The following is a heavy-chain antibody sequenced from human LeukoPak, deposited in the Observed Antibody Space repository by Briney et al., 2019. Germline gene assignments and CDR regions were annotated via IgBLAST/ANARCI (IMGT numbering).Heavy chain of an antibody. CDR3: AREGYSPRDGYNFNFDY. D-gene: IGHD5-24*01. CDR1: GLIFTNYA. V-gene: IGHV3-23*01. CDR2: ISVSGAST. Sequence: PGGSLRLSCTASGLIFTNYAMTWVRQAPGKGLEWVSTISVSGASTYYADSVKGRFTISRDNAKNSLYLQMNSLRAEDTAVYYCAREGYSPRDGYNFNFDYWGQGTLVTVSS. J-gene: IGHJ4*02.